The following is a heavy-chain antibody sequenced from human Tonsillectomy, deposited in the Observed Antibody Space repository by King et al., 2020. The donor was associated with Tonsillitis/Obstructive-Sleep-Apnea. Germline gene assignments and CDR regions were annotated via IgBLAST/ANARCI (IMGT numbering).Heavy chain of an antibody. D-gene: IGHD5-18*01. CDR3: TREGYSYGSPDAFDI. J-gene: IGHJ3*02. V-gene: IGHV3-49*04. CDR2: IRSKAYGGTT. Sequence: VQLVESGGGLVQPGRSLRLSCTASGFTFGDYAMSWVRQAPGKGLEWVGFIRSKAYGGTTEYAASVKGRFTISRDDSKSIAYLQMNSLKTEDTAVYYCTREGYSYGSPDAFDIWGQGTMVTVSS. CDR1: GFTFGDYA.